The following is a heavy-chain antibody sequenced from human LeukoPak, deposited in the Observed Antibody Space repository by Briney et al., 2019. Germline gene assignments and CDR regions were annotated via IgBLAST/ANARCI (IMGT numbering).Heavy chain of an antibody. Sequence: SVKVSCKASGGTFSSYAISWVRQAPGQGLEWMGRIIPILGIANYAQKLQGRVTMTTDTSTSTAYMELRSLRSDDTAVYYCASKVVVPAAPLDGAFDIWGQGTMVTVSS. J-gene: IGHJ3*02. D-gene: IGHD2-2*01. CDR3: ASKVVVPAAPLDGAFDI. CDR1: GGTFSSYA. CDR2: IIPILGIA. V-gene: IGHV1-69*04.